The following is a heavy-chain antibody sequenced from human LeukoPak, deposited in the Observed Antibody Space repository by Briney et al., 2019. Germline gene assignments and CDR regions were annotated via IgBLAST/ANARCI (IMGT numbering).Heavy chain of an antibody. Sequence: PGGSLRLSCAASGFTFSSYGMSWVRQAPGKGLEWVSAISGSGGSTYYADSVKGRFTISRDNSKNTLYLQMNSLRAEDTAVYYCAKGVLRWPVNGNWFDPWGQGTLVTVSS. D-gene: IGHD4-23*01. V-gene: IGHV3-23*01. CDR3: AKGVLRWPVNGNWFDP. J-gene: IGHJ5*02. CDR1: GFTFSSYG. CDR2: ISGSGGST.